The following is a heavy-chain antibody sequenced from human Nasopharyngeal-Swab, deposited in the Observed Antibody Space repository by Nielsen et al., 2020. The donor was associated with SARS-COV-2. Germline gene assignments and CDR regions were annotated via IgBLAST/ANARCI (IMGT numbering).Heavy chain of an antibody. CDR2: ISWNSGST. CDR1: GFTFDDYA. J-gene: IGHJ4*02. D-gene: IGHD6-19*01. Sequence: SLKISCAASGFTFDDYAMHWVRQAPGTGLEWVSGISWNSGSTGYADSVKGRFTISRDSAKNSLYLQMNSLRAEDTALYYCAKDNGSGWYEFDCWGQGTLVTVSS. CDR3: AKDNGSGWYEFDC. V-gene: IGHV3-9*01.